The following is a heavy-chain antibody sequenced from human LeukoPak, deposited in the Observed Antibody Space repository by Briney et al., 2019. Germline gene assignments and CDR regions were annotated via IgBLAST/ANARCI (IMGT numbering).Heavy chain of an antibody. J-gene: IGHJ4*02. CDR3: ARVYGSGSYAYSY. Sequence: ASVKVSCKASGYTFTSYYMHWVRQAPGQGLEWMGWISTSNGNSNYAQKFQGRVTMTTDTSTSTAYMELRSLRSDDTAVYYCARVYGSGSYAYSYWGQGTLVIVSS. D-gene: IGHD3-10*01. CDR2: ISTSNGNS. CDR1: GYTFTSYY. V-gene: IGHV1-18*04.